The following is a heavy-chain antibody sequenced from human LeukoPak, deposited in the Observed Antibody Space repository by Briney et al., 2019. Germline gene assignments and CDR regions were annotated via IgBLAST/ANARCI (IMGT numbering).Heavy chain of an antibody. CDR1: GGSISSGSHY. Sequence: PSQTLSLSCTVSGGSISSGSHYWSRIRQLAGKGLEWIGRIYSSGNTNYNPSLKSRVTISLDTSKNQFSLNLSSVTAADTAVYYCAGEVGWSSFDPWGLGTLVTVSS. V-gene: IGHV4-61*02. CDR2: IYSSGNT. D-gene: IGHD1-26*01. CDR3: AGEVGWSSFDP. J-gene: IGHJ5*02.